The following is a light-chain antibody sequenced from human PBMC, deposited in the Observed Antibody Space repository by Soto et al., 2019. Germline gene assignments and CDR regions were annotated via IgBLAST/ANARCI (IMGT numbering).Light chain of an antibody. CDR1: SGHSSYA. Sequence: QSVLTQWPCASASLGASVKLTCTLSSGHSSYAIAWHQQQPEKGPRYLMKLNSDGSHSKGDGIPDRFSGSSSGAERYLTISSLQSEDEADYYCQTWGTGIWVFGGGTKLTVL. CDR2: LNSDGSH. V-gene: IGLV4-69*01. J-gene: IGLJ3*02. CDR3: QTWGTGIWV.